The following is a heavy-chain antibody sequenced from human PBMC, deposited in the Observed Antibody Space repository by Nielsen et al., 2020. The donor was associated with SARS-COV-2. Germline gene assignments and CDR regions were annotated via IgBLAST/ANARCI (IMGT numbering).Heavy chain of an antibody. J-gene: IGHJ3*02. Sequence: SETLSLTCTVSGGSISSYFWTWIRQPPGKGLEWIGYVHHSGSTYYNPSLKSRVSISLDTSKSQFFLNLDSVTAADRAIYYCARDYYGDYLDGFDIWGQGTMVTVSS. CDR2: VHHSGST. V-gene: IGHV4-59*01. D-gene: IGHD4-17*01. CDR3: ARDYYGDYLDGFDI. CDR1: GGSISSYF.